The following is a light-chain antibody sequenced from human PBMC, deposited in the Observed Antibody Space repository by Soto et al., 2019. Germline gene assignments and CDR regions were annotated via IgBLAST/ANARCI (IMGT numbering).Light chain of an antibody. CDR1: SSDVGGYKY. CDR2: EVS. Sequence: QSVLTQPASVSGSPGQSITISCTGTSSDVGGYKYVSWYQQHPGKAPKLMIYEVSNRPSGVSNRFSASKSGNTASLTISGLQPEDEADYFCSSHTSSNTVVFGGGTHLTVL. V-gene: IGLV2-14*01. CDR3: SSHTSSNTVV. J-gene: IGLJ2*01.